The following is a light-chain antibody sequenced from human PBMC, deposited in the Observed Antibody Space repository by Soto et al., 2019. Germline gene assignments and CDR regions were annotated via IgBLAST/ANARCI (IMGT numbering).Light chain of an antibody. CDR3: QQYGSSPLT. CDR2: GAS. CDR1: QSLSSNY. V-gene: IGKV3-20*01. J-gene: IGKJ4*01. Sequence: EVVLTQSPDTLSFSPGERATLSCRASQSLSSNYLAWYQQKPGQAPRLLIYGASSRATGIPDRFSGSGSGTDFTLTISSLQSEDFAVYYCQQYGSSPLTFGGGTKVDIK.